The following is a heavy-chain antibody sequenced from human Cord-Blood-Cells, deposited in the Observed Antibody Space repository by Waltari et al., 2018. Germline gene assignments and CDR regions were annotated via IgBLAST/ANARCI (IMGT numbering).Heavy chain of an antibody. CDR3: AGDGTGGFDY. J-gene: IGHJ4*02. D-gene: IGHD7-27*01. CDR2: SEGGGST. Sequence: EVQLVESGGGLVQPGGSLRLSCAASGFTVSSNYMGWVRQAPGRGREGFLVSEGGGSTYYGDAGKGRGTIPGKNAKNTLYLQMNSRGAEDTAGYYWAGDGTGGFDYWGQGTLVTVSS. V-gene: IGHV3-66*01. CDR1: GFTVSSNY.